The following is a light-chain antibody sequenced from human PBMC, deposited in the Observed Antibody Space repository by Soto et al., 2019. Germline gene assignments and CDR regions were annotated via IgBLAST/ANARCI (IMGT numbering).Light chain of an antibody. Sequence: DIQMTQSPSSLSASVGDRVTITCRASQTIRYSLNWYQQKPGKAPKVLIYDTSTFQSGVPPRFSGRGSWTDFALTISSLQPEDFATSCCHQTAGALTWTFGQGTRVEAK. CDR3: HQTAGALTWT. CDR1: QTIRYS. J-gene: IGKJ1*01. CDR2: DTS. V-gene: IGKV1-39*01.